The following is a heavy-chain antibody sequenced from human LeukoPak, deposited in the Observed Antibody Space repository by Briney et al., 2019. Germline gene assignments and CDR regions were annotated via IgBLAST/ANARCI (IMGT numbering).Heavy chain of an antibody. CDR1: GGSISSYY. Sequence: PSETLSLTCTVSGGSISSYYWGWIRQPPGKGLEWIGYIYYSGSTNYNPSLKSRVTISVDTSKNQFSLKLSSVTAADTAVYYCARAVKRSWYFDYWGQGTLVTVSS. D-gene: IGHD6-13*01. CDR2: IYYSGST. CDR3: ARAVKRSWYFDY. J-gene: IGHJ4*02. V-gene: IGHV4-59*01.